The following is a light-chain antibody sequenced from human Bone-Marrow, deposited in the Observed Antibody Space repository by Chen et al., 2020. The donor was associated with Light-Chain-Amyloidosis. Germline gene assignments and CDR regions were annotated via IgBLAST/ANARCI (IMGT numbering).Light chain of an antibody. CDR3: QSADSSGTYEVI. J-gene: IGLJ2*01. CDR2: RDT. CDR1: DLPTKY. V-gene: IGLV3-25*03. Sequence: YELPQPTSVPVSPGQTARITCSGDDLPTKYAYWYQQKPGQAPVLVINRDTERPSGISERFSGSSSGTTATLTISGVQAEDEADYHCQSADSSGTYEVIFGGGTKLTVL.